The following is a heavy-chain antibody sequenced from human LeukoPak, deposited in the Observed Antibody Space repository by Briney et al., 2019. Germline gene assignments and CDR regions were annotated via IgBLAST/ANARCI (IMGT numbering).Heavy chain of an antibody. J-gene: IGHJ3*02. Sequence: GASVTVSCKVSGYTLTELSMHWVRQAPGKGLEWMGGFDPEDGETIYAQKFQGRVTMTEDTSTDTAYMELSSLRSEDTAVYYCATESYSGSYLYALDIWGQGTMVTVSS. CDR1: GYTLTELS. CDR2: FDPEDGET. V-gene: IGHV1-24*01. CDR3: ATESYSGSYLYALDI. D-gene: IGHD1-26*01.